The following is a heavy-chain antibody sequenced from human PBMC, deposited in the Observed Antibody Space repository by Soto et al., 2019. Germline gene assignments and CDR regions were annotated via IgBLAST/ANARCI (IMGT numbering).Heavy chain of an antibody. CDR2: LFDSGST. D-gene: IGHD3-3*01. Sequence: SWIRKPTGKCSEWSGHLFDSGSTCYTPSLKSLLTLSVDTSKNQFSLRLSSVTAADTSVYYCAIDIFFFHAEEDF. V-gene: IGHV4-30-4*01. J-gene: IGHJ2*01. CDR3: AIDIFFFHAEEDF.